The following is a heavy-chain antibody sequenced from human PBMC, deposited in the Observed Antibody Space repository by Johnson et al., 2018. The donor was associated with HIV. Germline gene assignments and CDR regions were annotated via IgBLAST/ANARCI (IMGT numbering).Heavy chain of an antibody. V-gene: IGHV3-13*01. Sequence: VQLVESGGGLVQPGGSLRLSCAASGFSSRSYDMHWVRQRTGKGLEWVSGIGTAGDTYYPASVKGRFTISRDNSQNTLYLQMNSLRAEDTAVYYCAKPLEMATISDAFDIWGQGTMVTVSS. CDR2: IGTAGDT. D-gene: IGHD5-24*01. J-gene: IGHJ3*02. CDR3: AKPLEMATISDAFDI. CDR1: GFSSRSYD.